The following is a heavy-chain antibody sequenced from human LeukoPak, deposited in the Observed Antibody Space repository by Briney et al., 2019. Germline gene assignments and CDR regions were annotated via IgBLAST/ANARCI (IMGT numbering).Heavy chain of an antibody. CDR1: GFTFSSHN. D-gene: IGHD6-6*01. Sequence: GGSLRLSCAASGFTFSSHNMNWVRQAPGKGLEWVSSITSSSSHISYADSVKGRFTISRDNAKNSLYLQMNSLRAEDTAVYYCARGGLYSSSSYYYYMDVWGKGTTVTVSS. J-gene: IGHJ6*03. CDR3: ARGGLYSSSSYYYYMDV. V-gene: IGHV3-21*01. CDR2: ITSSSSHI.